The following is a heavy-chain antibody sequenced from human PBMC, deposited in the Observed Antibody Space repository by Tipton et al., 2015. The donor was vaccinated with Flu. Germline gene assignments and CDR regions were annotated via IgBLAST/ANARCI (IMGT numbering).Heavy chain of an antibody. V-gene: IGHV4-34*01. Sequence: LRLSCAVYGGSFSGYYWSWIRQPPGKGLEWIGEINHSGSTNYNPSLKSRVTVSVDTSKNQFSLRVNSVTAADTAVYYCARYGADYDSSGYSYWYFDLWGRGTLVTVSS. CDR2: INHSGST. CDR1: GGSFSGYY. D-gene: IGHD3-22*01. J-gene: IGHJ2*01. CDR3: ARYGADYDSSGYSYWYFDL.